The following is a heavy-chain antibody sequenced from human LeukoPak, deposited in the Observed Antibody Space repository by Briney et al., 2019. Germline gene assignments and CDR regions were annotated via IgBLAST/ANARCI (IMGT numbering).Heavy chain of an antibody. CDR2: ISDNEGTT. J-gene: IGHJ4*02. CDR1: GFTFNYYA. V-gene: IGHV3-23*01. Sequence: GGSLRLSCAASGFTFNYYAMSWVRQAPGKGLEWVSGISDNEGTTYYTDSVKGRFTISRDNTKNTVYLQMNNLRADDTAVYFCARHDSFIPYWGQGTLVTVSS. D-gene: IGHD5-18*01. CDR3: ARHDSFIPY.